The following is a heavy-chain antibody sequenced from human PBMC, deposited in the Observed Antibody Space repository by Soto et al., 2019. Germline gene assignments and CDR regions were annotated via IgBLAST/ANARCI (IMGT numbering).Heavy chain of an antibody. D-gene: IGHD6-6*01. J-gene: IGHJ5*02. CDR3: ARDFPELNEYSSSSTWFDP. CDR2: ISISSSYR. CDR1: GITFSSYS. V-gene: IGHV3-21*01. Sequence: GGSLRLSCAASGITFSSYSMNWVRQAPGKGLEWVSSISISSSYRYYSDSVKVRFTISRYNAKNSLYLQMNSLRAEDTAVYYCARDFPELNEYSSSSTWFDPWGQGTLVTVSS.